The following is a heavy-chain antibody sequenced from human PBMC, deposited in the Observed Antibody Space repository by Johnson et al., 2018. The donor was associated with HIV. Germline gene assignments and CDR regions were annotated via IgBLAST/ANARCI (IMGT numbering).Heavy chain of an antibody. CDR2: FYSGGST. D-gene: IGHD6-6*01. Sequence: SGFTVSSNYMSWVRQAPGKGLEWVSGFYSGGSTYYADSVKGRFIISRDNSKTTLYLQMNSLRVEDTAVYYCASGAYSSSLTFDIWGQGTMVTVSS. J-gene: IGHJ3*02. CDR1: GFTVSSNY. V-gene: IGHV3-53*01. CDR3: ASGAYSSSLTFDI.